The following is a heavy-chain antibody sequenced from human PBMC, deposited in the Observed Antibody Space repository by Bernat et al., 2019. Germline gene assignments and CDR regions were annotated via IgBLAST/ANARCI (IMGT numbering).Heavy chain of an antibody. D-gene: IGHD5-12*01. CDR2: INHSGST. Sequence: DGSFSGYYWSWIRQPPGKGLEWIGEINHSGSTNYNPSIKSRVTISVHTSKNQFSLKLSSVTAADTAVYYCAREASPYYYMDVWGKGTT. CDR3: AREASPYYYMDV. CDR1: DGSFSGYY. J-gene: IGHJ6*03. V-gene: IGHV4-34*01.